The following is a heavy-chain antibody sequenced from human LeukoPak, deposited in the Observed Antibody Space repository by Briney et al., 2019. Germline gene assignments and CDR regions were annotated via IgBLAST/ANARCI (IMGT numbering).Heavy chain of an antibody. CDR3: AKGYCSGGSCYSGLFDY. V-gene: IGHV3-23*01. J-gene: IGHJ4*02. Sequence: GGSLRLSCAASGFIFSSYAMSWVRQAPGKGLEWVSAISSSGGSTYYAVSVKGRFTISRDNSKNTLYLQMNSLRAEDTAVYYCAKGYCSGGSCYSGLFDYWGQGTLVTVSS. CDR2: ISSSGGST. D-gene: IGHD2-15*01. CDR1: GFIFSSYA.